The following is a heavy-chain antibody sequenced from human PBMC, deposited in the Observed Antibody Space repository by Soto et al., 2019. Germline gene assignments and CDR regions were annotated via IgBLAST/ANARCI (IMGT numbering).Heavy chain of an antibody. D-gene: IGHD6-19*01. J-gene: IGHJ4*02. CDR3: ARDDGWLVLDY. CDR2: ITIRSSYI. Sequence: EVQLVESGGGLVKPGGSRRLSCAASGFAFSSYSMNWVRQAPGKGLEWVAFITIRSSYIYYADSVRGRFTISRDNAKNSLYLQMDGLRAEDTAVYYCARDDGWLVLDYWGQGTLVTVSS. V-gene: IGHV3-21*06. CDR1: GFAFSSYS.